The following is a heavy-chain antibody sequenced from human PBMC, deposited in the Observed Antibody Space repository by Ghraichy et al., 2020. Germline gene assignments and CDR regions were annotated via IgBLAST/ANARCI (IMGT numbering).Heavy chain of an antibody. Sequence: ASVKVSCKAFGYTFTNYGISWVRQAPGQGLEWMGWISTYNGNTDYAQKLQGRVTMTTDTSTSTAYMDLRSLRSDDTAVYYCARGYFCSGGGCYPNFYYYHGMDVWGQGTTVTVSS. CDR3: ARGYFCSGGGCYPNFYYYHGMDV. CDR1: GYTFTNYG. J-gene: IGHJ6*02. D-gene: IGHD2-15*01. CDR2: ISTYNGNT. V-gene: IGHV1-18*04.